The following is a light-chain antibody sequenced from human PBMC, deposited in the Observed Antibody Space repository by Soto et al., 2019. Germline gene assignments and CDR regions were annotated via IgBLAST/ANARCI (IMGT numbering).Light chain of an antibody. CDR3: LLSFSGTWV. J-gene: IGLJ3*02. V-gene: IGLV7-46*01. CDR2: DTS. CDR1: TGAVTNGHW. Sequence: QAVVTQEPSLTVSPGGTVTLTCASSTGAVTNGHWPYWFQQKPDQAPRTLIYDTSITHSWTPARFSGSLLGGKAALTLSGAQPEDEAEYYCLLSFSGTWVFGGGTKLTVL.